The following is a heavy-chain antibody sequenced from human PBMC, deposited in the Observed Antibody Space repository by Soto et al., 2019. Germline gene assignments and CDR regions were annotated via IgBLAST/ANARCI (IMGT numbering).Heavy chain of an antibody. CDR3: ARAHLMYYYGSGSYFDY. CDR1: GFTVSSNY. D-gene: IGHD3-10*01. V-gene: IGHV3-66*01. Sequence: EVQLVESGGGLVQPGGSLRLSCAASGFTVSSNYMSWVRQAPGKGLEWVSVIYSGGSTYYADSVKGRFTISRDNSKNTLYLQMNSLRAEDTAVYYCARAHLMYYYGSGSYFDYWGQGTLVTVSS. CDR2: IYSGGST. J-gene: IGHJ4*02.